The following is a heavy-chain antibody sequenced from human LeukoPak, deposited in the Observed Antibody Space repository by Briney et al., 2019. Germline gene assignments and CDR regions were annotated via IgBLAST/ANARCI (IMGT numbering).Heavy chain of an antibody. CDR1: GFTFSSYA. J-gene: IGHJ4*02. CDR3: ARDLDSSGYYDY. Sequence: PGGSLRLSCAASGFTFSSYAMSWVRQAPGKGLEWVSAISGSGGSTYYADSVKGRFTISRDNSKNTLYLQMNSLRAEDTAVYYCARDLDSSGYYDYWGQGTLVTVSS. V-gene: IGHV3-23*01. CDR2: ISGSGGST. D-gene: IGHD3-22*01.